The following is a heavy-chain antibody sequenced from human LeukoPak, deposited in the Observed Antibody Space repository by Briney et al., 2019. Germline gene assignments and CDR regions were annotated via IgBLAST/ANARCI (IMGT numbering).Heavy chain of an antibody. CDR1: GGSFSGYY. CDR3: ARDKRDIGIDY. Sequence: SETLSLTCAVYGGSFSGYYWSWIRQPPGKGLEWIGEINHSGSTNYNPSLKSRVTISVDTSKNQFSLKLSSVTAADTAVYYCARDKRDIGIDYWGRGTLVTVSS. D-gene: IGHD2-15*01. CDR2: INHSGST. J-gene: IGHJ4*02. V-gene: IGHV4-34*01.